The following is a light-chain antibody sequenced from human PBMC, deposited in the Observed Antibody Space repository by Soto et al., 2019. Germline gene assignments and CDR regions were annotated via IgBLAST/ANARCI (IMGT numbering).Light chain of an antibody. CDR1: QTLNNY. Sequence: EIVMTQSPATLSVFPGETATLSCRASQTLNNYLAWYQQKPGQAPRRLIHGVSTRATGIPARFSGSGSGTEFTLAINNLQSEDSAVYYCQQHNGWPLTFGAGTKVEIK. J-gene: IGKJ4*01. V-gene: IGKV3-15*01. CDR3: QQHNGWPLT. CDR2: GVS.